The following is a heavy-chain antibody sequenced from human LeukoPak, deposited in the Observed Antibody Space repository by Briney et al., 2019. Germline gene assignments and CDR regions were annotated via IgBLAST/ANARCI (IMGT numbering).Heavy chain of an antibody. J-gene: IGHJ4*02. D-gene: IGHD1-26*01. Sequence: SETLSLTCTVSGGSISSYYWSWIRQPPGKGLEWIGYIYYSGSTNYNPSLKSRVTISVDTSKNQFSLKLSSVTAADTAVYYCARQDRGSYYAVVYWGQGTLVTVSS. CDR1: GGSISSYY. CDR2: IYYSGST. CDR3: ARQDRGSYYAVVY. V-gene: IGHV4-59*08.